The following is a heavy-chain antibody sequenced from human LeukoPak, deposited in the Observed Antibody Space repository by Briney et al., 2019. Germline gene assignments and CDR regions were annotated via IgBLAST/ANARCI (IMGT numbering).Heavy chain of an antibody. V-gene: IGHV3-23*01. CDR1: GFTFTTYA. D-gene: IGHD6-13*01. CDR2: ISGSGGST. CDR3: KKEYTNSD. Sequence: PGGSLRLSCAASGFTFTTYALSWVRQAPGKGLEWVSTISGSGGSTYYADSVKGRFTISRDHSKNTLYLQMNSLRAEDTAVYYCKKEYTNSDWGQGTLVTVSS. J-gene: IGHJ4*02.